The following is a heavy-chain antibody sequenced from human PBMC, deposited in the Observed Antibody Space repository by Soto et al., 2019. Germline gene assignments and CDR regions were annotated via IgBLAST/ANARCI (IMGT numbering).Heavy chain of an antibody. CDR3: ARGGIVVVPAPHLFDY. CDR1: GYTFTGYY. CDR2: INPNSGGT. Sequence: GASVKVSCKASGYTFTGYYMHWVRQAPGQGLEWMGWINPNSGGTNYAQKFQGWVTMTRDTSISTAYMELSRLRSDDTAVYYCARGGIVVVPAPHLFDYWGQRTLVTVSS. J-gene: IGHJ4*02. D-gene: IGHD2-2*01. V-gene: IGHV1-2*04.